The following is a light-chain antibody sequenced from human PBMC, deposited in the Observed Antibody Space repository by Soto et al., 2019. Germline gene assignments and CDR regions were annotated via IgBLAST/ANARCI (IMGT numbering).Light chain of an antibody. CDR1: QSVSSSC. Sequence: EIVLTQSPGTLSLSPGERATLSCRASQSVSSSCLAWYQQKPGQAPRLLIYGASSRATGIPDRFSGSGSGTDFTLTISRLEPEDFAVYYRQQYGSSPRTFGQGTKVDI. CDR2: GAS. CDR3: QQYGSSPRT. V-gene: IGKV3-20*01. J-gene: IGKJ1*01.